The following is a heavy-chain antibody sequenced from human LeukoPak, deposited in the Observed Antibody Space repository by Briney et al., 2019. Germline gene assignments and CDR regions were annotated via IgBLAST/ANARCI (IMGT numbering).Heavy chain of an antibody. D-gene: IGHD4-17*01. CDR1: GYTFTGYY. CDR2: INPNSGGT. Sequence: ASVKVSCKASGYTFTGYYMHWVRQAPGQGLEWMGWINPNSGGTNYAQKFQGRVTMTRDTSISTAYMELSRLRSDDTAVYYRVRGGYGDYTYDYWGQGTLVTVSS. J-gene: IGHJ4*02. V-gene: IGHV1-2*02. CDR3: VRGGYGDYTYDY.